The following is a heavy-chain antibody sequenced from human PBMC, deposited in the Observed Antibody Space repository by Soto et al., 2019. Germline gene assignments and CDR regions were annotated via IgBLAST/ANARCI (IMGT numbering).Heavy chain of an antibody. V-gene: IGHV2-5*02. J-gene: IGHJ4*02. D-gene: IGHD6-13*01. Sequence: QITLKESGPTLVKPTQTLTLTCTFSGFSLSTGGVGVGWIRQPPGKALEWLALIYWDDNKRYSPSLKSRLTITKDTSKNQVVLTMTNMDPVDTATYHCAHPGGYSSIWYVRYWGQGTLVTVSS. CDR1: GFSLSTGGVG. CDR3: AHPGGYSSIWYVRY. CDR2: IYWDDNK.